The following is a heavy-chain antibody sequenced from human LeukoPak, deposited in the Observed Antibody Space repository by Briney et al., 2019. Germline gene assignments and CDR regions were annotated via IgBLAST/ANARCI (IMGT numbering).Heavy chain of an antibody. CDR1: GGSISSNY. D-gene: IGHD2/OR15-2a*01. CDR3: ARGRRELKYGPDY. V-gene: IGHV4-59*01. CDR2: IYYSGST. Sequence: PSETLSLTCTVSGGSISSNYWSWIRQPPGKGLEWIGYIYYSGSTKYNPSLKSRVTISVDTSKNQFSLKLNSVTAADTAVYYCARGRRELKYGPDYWGQGTVVTVSS. J-gene: IGHJ4*02.